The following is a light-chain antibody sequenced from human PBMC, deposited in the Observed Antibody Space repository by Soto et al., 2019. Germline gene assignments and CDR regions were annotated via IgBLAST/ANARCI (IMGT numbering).Light chain of an antibody. CDR2: DAS. V-gene: IGKV3-11*01. Sequence: EIVLTQSPDTLSLSPGERATLSCRASQSVGSSLAWYQQKPGQAPRLLIYDASNRATGIPARFSGSGSGTDFTLTISSLESEDFAVYYCQQRSNWPPEVTFGPGTKVVIK. J-gene: IGKJ3*01. CDR3: QQRSNWPPEVT. CDR1: QSVGSS.